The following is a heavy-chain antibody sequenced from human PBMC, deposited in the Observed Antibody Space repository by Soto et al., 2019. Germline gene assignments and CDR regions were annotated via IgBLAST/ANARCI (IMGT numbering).Heavy chain of an antibody. CDR2: INAGNGNT. CDR3: ARSIVVVTALDY. Sequence: QVQLVQSGAEEKKPGASVKVSCKASGYTFTSYAMHWVRQAPGQRLEWMGWINAGNGNTKYSQKFQGRVTITRDTSASTGYMELSSLRSEDTAVYSCARSIVVVTALDYWGQGTLVTVSS. D-gene: IGHD2-21*02. V-gene: IGHV1-3*05. J-gene: IGHJ4*02. CDR1: GYTFTSYA.